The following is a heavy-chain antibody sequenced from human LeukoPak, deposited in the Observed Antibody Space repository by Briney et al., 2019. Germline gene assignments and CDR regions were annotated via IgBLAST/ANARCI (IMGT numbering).Heavy chain of an antibody. CDR2: ISAYNGNT. CDR1: GYTFTSYG. D-gene: IGHD3-22*01. Sequence: ASVKVSCKASGYTFTSYGISWVRQAPGQGLEWMGWISAYNGNTNYAQELQGRVTMTRNTSINTAYMELRSLRSDDTAVYYCALDRLYDSSGYYDYWGQGTLVTVSS. J-gene: IGHJ4*02. CDR3: ALDRLYDSSGYYDY. V-gene: IGHV1-18*01.